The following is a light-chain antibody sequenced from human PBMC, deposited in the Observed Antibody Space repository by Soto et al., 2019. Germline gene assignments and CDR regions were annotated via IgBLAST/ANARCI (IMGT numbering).Light chain of an antibody. CDR1: SSNIGSNT. CDR3: AAWDDSLNGHWV. J-gene: IGLJ3*02. V-gene: IGLV1-44*01. Sequence: QPVLTQPPSASGTPGQRVTISCSGSSSNIGSNTVNWYQQLPGTAPKLLIYSNNQRPSGVPDRFSGSKSGTSASLAISGLQSKDEADYYCAAWDDSLNGHWVFGGGTKLTVL. CDR2: SNN.